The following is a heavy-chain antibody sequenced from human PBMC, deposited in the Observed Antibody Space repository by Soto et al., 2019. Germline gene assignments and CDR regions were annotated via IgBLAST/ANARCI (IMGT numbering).Heavy chain of an antibody. CDR3: ARGKDIVVVVAATGDTYYNYCGMDV. V-gene: IGHV4-34*01. CDR2: INHSGST. Sequence: PSETLSLSCAVYGGSFRGYYWSWIRQPPGKGLEWIGAINHSGSTNYNPSLKSGVTISVDTSKNQFSLKLSSVSAADTAVYYCARGKDIVVVVAATGDTYYNYCGMDVWGQGTTVTVSS. J-gene: IGHJ6*02. D-gene: IGHD2-15*01. CDR1: GGSFRGYY.